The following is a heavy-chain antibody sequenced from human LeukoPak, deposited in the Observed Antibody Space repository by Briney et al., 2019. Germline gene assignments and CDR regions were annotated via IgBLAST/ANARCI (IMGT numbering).Heavy chain of an antibody. V-gene: IGHV4-38-2*01. CDR3: ARWYYDFWNGNFDY. CDR2: IYHSGST. D-gene: IGHD3-3*01. Sequence: PSETLSLTCAVSGYSISSGYYWGWIRQPPGKGLEWIGSIYHSGSTYYNPSLKSRVTISVDTSKNQFSLKLSSVTAADTAVYYCARWYYDFWNGNFDYWRQGTLVTVSS. J-gene: IGHJ4*02. CDR1: GYSISSGYY.